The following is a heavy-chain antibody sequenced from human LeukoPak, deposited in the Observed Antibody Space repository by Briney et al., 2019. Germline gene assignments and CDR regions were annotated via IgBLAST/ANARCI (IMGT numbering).Heavy chain of an antibody. CDR3: ARAGCGGDCYSGPYFDY. Sequence: SSETLSLTCTVSGGSISSYYWSWIRQPAGKGLEWIGRIYTSGSTNYNPSLKSRVTMSVDTSKNQFSLKLSSVSAADTAVYYCARAGCGGDCYSGPYFDYWGQGTLVTVSS. D-gene: IGHD2-21*02. CDR1: GGSISSYY. CDR2: IYTSGST. V-gene: IGHV4-4*07. J-gene: IGHJ4*02.